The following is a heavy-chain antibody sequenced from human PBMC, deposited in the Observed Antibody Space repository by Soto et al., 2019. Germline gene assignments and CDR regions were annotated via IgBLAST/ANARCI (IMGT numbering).Heavy chain of an antibody. J-gene: IGHJ4*02. D-gene: IGHD1-1*01. CDR2: FDPEDGET. V-gene: IGHV1-24*01. CDR1: GHTLTELS. CDR3: AAGGTRWLHSPFDY. Sequence: QVQLLQSGAEVKKPGASVKVSCKVSGHTLTELSMHWVRQAPGRGLEWMGGFDPEDGETISAQKFQARVTMTEATSTDSTYMELTSLRSEDTAVYYCAAGGTRWLHSPFDYWGQGTLVTISS.